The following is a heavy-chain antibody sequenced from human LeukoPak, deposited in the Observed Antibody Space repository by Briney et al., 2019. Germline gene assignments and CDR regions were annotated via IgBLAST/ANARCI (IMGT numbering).Heavy chain of an antibody. CDR3: ARHIYSGSYSRWFDP. J-gene: IGHJ5*02. CDR1: SGSISSSSDY. CDR2: IYYSGST. D-gene: IGHD1-26*01. V-gene: IGHV4-39*01. Sequence: SETLSLTCTVSSGSISSSSDYWAWIRQPPGKGLEWIGSIYYSGSTYYNSSLKSRVTVSVDTSKNQFSLKLSSVTAADTAVYYCARHIYSGSYSRWFDPWGQGTLVTVSS.